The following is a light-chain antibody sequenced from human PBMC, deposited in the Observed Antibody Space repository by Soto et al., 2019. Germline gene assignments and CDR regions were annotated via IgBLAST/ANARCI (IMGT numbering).Light chain of an antibody. CDR1: QSITTY. Sequence: DIQMTQSPSSLSASVGDRVTITCRASQSITTYLNWYQQKPGTAPKLLIYAASSLESGVPSRFSGSGSGTDFTLNISSLQPEDFATYFCQQTYRTPPLTFGGGTKVEIK. CDR3: QQTYRTPPLT. V-gene: IGKV1-39*01. CDR2: AAS. J-gene: IGKJ4*01.